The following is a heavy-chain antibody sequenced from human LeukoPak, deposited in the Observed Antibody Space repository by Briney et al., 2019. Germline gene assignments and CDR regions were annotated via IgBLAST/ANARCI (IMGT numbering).Heavy chain of an antibody. CDR1: GFTVSSNY. D-gene: IGHD3-22*01. CDR3: ARGYYYDSSAYYSDAFDI. Sequence: GGSLRLSCAASGFTVSSNYMSWVRQAPGKGLEWVSIIYSGGSTYYADSVKGRFTISRDNSKNTLYLQMNSLRAEDTAVYYCARGYYYDSSAYYSDAFDIWSQGTMVTVSS. V-gene: IGHV3-53*01. J-gene: IGHJ3*02. CDR2: IYSGGST.